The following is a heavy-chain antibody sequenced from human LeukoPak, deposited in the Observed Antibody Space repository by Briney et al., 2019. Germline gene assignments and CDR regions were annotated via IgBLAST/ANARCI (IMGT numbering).Heavy chain of an antibody. Sequence: QPGGSLRLSCAASGFTFSTYWMHWVRQAPGKGLVWVSRINSDGSSTSYADSVKGRFTISRDNAKNTLYLQMNSLRAEDTAVYYCARQYSSSWYVSALDYWGQGTLVTVSS. J-gene: IGHJ4*02. D-gene: IGHD6-13*01. V-gene: IGHV3-74*01. CDR3: ARQYSSSWYVSALDY. CDR2: INSDGSST. CDR1: GFTFSTYW.